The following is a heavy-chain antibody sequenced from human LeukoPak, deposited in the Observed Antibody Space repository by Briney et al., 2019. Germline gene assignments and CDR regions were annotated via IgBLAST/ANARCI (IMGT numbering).Heavy chain of an antibody. CDR3: ARAFLNYYGSGRFDY. D-gene: IGHD3-10*01. J-gene: IGHJ4*02. Sequence: SETLSLTCIVSGGSISSYYWSWIRQPPGKGLEWIGYIYYSGSTNYNPSLKSRVTISVDTSKNQFSLKLSSVTAADTAVYYCARAFLNYYGSGRFDYWGQGTLVTVSS. CDR2: IYYSGST. CDR1: GGSISSYY. V-gene: IGHV4-59*01.